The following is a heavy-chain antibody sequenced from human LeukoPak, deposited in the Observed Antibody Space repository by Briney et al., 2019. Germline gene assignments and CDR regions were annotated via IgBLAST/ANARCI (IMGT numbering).Heavy chain of an antibody. V-gene: IGHV1-2*02. CDR1: GYTFTASY. D-gene: IGHD5-24*01. CDR3: AREEMATDDDYYGMDV. Sequence: GASVKVSCKASGYTFTASYIHWVRQAPGQGLEWMGWINPNSGATNYAQKFQGRVTMTRDTSISTAYMELRRLRSDDTAVYYCAREEMATDDDYYGMDVWGQGTTVTVSS. CDR2: INPNSGAT. J-gene: IGHJ6*02.